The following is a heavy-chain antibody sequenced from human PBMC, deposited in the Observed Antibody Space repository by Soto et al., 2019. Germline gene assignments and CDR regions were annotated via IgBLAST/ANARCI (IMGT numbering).Heavy chain of an antibody. CDR2: IKKDETEK. CDR3: ARGDYFDRRFDY. D-gene: IGHD3-22*01. V-gene: IGHV3-7*03. J-gene: IGHJ4*02. Sequence: GSRRLSSAASGXTFSSYWITWVRQAPGMGLEWVADIKKDETEKSYVDSVKGRFTISIDNAKNSLYLQMHSLRAEDKAVYYCARGDYFDRRFDYWGQGTLATVSA. CDR1: GXTFSSYW.